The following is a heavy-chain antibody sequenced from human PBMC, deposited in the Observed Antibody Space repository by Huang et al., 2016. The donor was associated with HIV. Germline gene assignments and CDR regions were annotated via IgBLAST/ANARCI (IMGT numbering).Heavy chain of an antibody. CDR2: INYEGST. CDR1: GVSVTRSPWY. Sequence: QPRLQESGPGLVKPSETLSLTCTVSGVSVTRSPWYWVWVRPSPGKGLEWIASINYEGSTYYNASLKRRLTASLDTSKNRFALKLTSVTAADTAVYFCARYIAIFGEPLDSWGQGTAVTVSS. V-gene: IGHV4-39*01. D-gene: IGHD3-3*01. CDR3: ARYIAIFGEPLDS. J-gene: IGHJ4*02.